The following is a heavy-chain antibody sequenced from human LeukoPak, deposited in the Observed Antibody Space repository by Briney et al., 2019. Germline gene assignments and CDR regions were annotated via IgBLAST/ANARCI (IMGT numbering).Heavy chain of an antibody. CDR1: GFSFSNYG. Sequence: GGSLRLSCAASGFSFSNYGMHWVRQAPGKGLEWVAVISHDGSNKYYADSVKGRFTISRDNSKNTLYLQMNSLRPEDTAVYYCAKHQTVYYYYGFDVWGQGTTVTVSS. CDR3: AKHQTVYYYYGFDV. CDR2: ISHDGSNK. V-gene: IGHV3-30*18. J-gene: IGHJ6*02.